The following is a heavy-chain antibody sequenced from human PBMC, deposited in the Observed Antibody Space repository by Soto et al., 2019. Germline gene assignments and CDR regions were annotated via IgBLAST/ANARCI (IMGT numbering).Heavy chain of an antibody. J-gene: IGHJ5*02. CDR2: ISGSGGST. CDR3: AKDPGDCSSTSCYFDWFDP. CDR1: GFTFRSYA. D-gene: IGHD2-2*01. Sequence: GGSLRLSCAASGFTFRSYAMSWVRQAPGKGLEWVSAISGSGGSTYYADSVKGRFTISRDNSKNTLYLQMNSLRAEDTAVYYCAKDPGDCSSTSCYFDWFDPWGQGTLVTVSS. V-gene: IGHV3-23*01.